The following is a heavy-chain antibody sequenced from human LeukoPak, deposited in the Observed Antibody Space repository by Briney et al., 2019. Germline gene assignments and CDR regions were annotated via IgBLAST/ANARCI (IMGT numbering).Heavy chain of an antibody. J-gene: IGHJ6*03. CDR3: AKAAIQDDFLSGYPNYYYYYYMDV. D-gene: IGHD3-3*01. Sequence: GGSLRLSCAASGFTFSSYGMHWVRQAPGKGLEWVAVISYDGSNKYYADSVKGRFTISRDNSKNTLYLQMNSLRAEDTAVYYCAKAAIQDDFLSGYPNYYYYYYMDVWGKGTTVTVSS. CDR2: ISYDGSNK. V-gene: IGHV3-30*18. CDR1: GFTFSSYG.